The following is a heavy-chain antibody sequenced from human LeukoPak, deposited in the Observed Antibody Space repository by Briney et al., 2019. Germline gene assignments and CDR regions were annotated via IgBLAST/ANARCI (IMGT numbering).Heavy chain of an antibody. J-gene: IGHJ4*02. CDR3: AKGGYYDSSGYLTNDY. Sequence: GGSLRLSCVASGFSFRNYAIHWVRQAPGKGLEYVSVINTDGRITYYADSVKGRFTISRDNSKNTLYLQMNSLRAEDTAVYYCAKGGYYDSSGYLTNDYWGQGTLVTVSS. D-gene: IGHD3-22*01. CDR1: GFSFRNYA. V-gene: IGHV3-64*02. CDR2: INTDGRIT.